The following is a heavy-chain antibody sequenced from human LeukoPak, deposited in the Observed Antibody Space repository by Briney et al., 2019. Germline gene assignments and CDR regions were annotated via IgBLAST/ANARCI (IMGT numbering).Heavy chain of an antibody. CDR3: AREGEYCGGGSCYPSNAMDV. V-gene: IGHV1-18*01. D-gene: IGHD2-15*01. CDR1: GYTFTSYA. J-gene: IGHJ6*02. Sequence: GASVRVSCKASGYTFTSYAMNWVRQAPGQGLEWMGWISVYNGKTNYAQKLQGRVTMTTDTSTSTVYMELRSLRSDDTAVYYCAREGEYCGGGSCYPSNAMDVWGQGTTVTVSS. CDR2: ISVYNGKT.